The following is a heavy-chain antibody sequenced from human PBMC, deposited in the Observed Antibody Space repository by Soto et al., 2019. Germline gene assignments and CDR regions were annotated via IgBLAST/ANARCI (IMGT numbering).Heavy chain of an antibody. CDR3: TTNYYDSSGYDNWFDP. Sequence: GGSLRLSCAASGFTFNNAWMNWVRQAPGKGLEWVGRIKSKTDGGTIDYAAPVKGRFTISRDDSKSIAYLQMNSLKTEDTAVYYCTTNYYDSSGYDNWFDPWGQGTLVTVS. D-gene: IGHD3-22*01. CDR2: IKSKTDGGTI. CDR1: GFTFNNAW. V-gene: IGHV3-15*07. J-gene: IGHJ5*02.